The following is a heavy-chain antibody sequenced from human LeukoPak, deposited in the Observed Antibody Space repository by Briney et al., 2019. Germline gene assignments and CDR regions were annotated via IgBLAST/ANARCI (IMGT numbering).Heavy chain of an antibody. Sequence: GGSLRLSCAASGFIFNNYGLIWVRQAPGKGLEWVSAISNDGGGTQYADFVKGRFSISRDNSKNTLFLQMSSLRAEDTALYFCAKGSSGYFADLWGQGTLVTVSS. V-gene: IGHV3-23*01. CDR3: AKGSSGYFADL. CDR1: GFIFNNYG. CDR2: ISNDGGGT. D-gene: IGHD3-22*01. J-gene: IGHJ5*02.